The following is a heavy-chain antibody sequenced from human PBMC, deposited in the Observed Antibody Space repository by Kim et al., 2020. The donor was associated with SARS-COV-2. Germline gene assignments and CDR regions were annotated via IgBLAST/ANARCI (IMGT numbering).Heavy chain of an antibody. Sequence: GGSLRLSCAASGFTFSSSWMSWVRQAPGKGLEWVANIKRDGSDKYYVDSVKGRFTISRDNAKNSLYLQMNSLRAEDTAVYYCAGDIAPSSWGQGTLVTVSS. J-gene: IGHJ4*02. CDR3: AGDIAPSS. CDR1: GFTFSSSW. CDR2: IKRDGSDK. V-gene: IGHV3-7*01. D-gene: IGHD6-19*01.